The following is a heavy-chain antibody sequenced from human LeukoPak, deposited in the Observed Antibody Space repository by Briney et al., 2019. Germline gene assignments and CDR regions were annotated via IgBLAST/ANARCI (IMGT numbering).Heavy chain of an antibody. CDR2: ISWNGLST. Sequence: PGGSLRLSCAASGFTFDDYGMSWVRQVPGKGLEWVSGISWNGLSTGYAHSVRGRFTIFRENDKDSVFLQMNSLRAEDSAFYYCTRAPRASEPVSWGQGILVTVSS. CDR3: TRAPRASEPVS. CDR1: GFTFDDYG. J-gene: IGHJ5*02. V-gene: IGHV3-20*04. D-gene: IGHD2-2*01.